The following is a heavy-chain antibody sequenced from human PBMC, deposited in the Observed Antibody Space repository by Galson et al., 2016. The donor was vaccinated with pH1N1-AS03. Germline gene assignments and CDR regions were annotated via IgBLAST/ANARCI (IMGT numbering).Heavy chain of an antibody. D-gene: IGHD2-15*01. CDR3: AKSPGYCSAGSCSDQGYFDY. J-gene: IGHJ4*02. CDR2: IDRNSGTI. Sequence: SLRLSCAGSGFTFDAYAMHWVRQGPGKGLEWVSGIDRNSGTIGYTDSVKGRFTISRDNAKNSLYLEMKSLRAEDTALYYCAKSPGYCSAGSCSDQGYFDYWGQGTLVTVSS. CDR1: GFTFDAYA. V-gene: IGHV3-9*01.